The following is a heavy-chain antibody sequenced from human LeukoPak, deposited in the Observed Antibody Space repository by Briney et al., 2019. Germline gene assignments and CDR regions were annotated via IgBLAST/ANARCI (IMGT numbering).Heavy chain of an antibody. J-gene: IGHJ4*02. Sequence: SQTLSLTCTVSGGSISSGSYYWSWIRQPAGKGLEWIGRIYTSGSTNYNPSLKSRVTISVDTSKNQFSLKLSSVTAADTAVYYCARGDYGGNSGAFDYWGQGTLVTVSS. CDR2: IYTSGST. D-gene: IGHD4-23*01. CDR3: ARGDYGGNSGAFDY. CDR1: GGSISSGSYY. V-gene: IGHV4-61*02.